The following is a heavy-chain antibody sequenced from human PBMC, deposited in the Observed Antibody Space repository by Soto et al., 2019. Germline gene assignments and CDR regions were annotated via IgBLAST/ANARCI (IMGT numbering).Heavy chain of an antibody. V-gene: IGHV3-48*04. Sequence: PGGSLRLSCVASGFAFSNYSMNWVRQAPGKGLEWVSYIRSSGSPTYYADSVKGRFTISRDNAKNSLYLQMNSLRAEDTAVYYCARAPTTVSNYFDYWGQGTLVTVSS. D-gene: IGHD4-17*01. CDR1: GFAFSNYS. CDR2: IRSSGSPT. CDR3: ARAPTTVSNYFDY. J-gene: IGHJ4*02.